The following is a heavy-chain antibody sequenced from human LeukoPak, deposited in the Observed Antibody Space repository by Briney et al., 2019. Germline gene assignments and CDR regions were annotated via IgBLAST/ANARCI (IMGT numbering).Heavy chain of an antibody. J-gene: IGHJ4*02. Sequence: SETLSLTCTVSGGSISGYYWSWIRQPAGKGLEWIGRIYTSGSTNYNPSLKSRVTMSVDTSKNQFSLKLSSVTAADTAVYYCARGLRRSGWYNDYWGQGTLVTVSS. CDR2: IYTSGST. CDR3: ARGLRRSGWYNDY. CDR1: GGSISGYY. D-gene: IGHD6-19*01. V-gene: IGHV4-4*07.